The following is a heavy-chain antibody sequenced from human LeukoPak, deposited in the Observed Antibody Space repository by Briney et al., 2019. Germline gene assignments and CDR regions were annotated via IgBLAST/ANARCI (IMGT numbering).Heavy chain of an antibody. CDR1: GGSITSKH. J-gene: IGHJ4*02. CDR3: ARLGTWFGDPTEFDY. CDR2: IQTTGNT. D-gene: IGHD3-10*01. V-gene: IGHV4-4*07. Sequence: SETLSLTCTVSGGSITSKHWSWIRQPAGKGLEWIGRIQTTGNTNYNPTLESRVTISVDTSKNQFSLKLSSVTAADTAVYYCARLGTWFGDPTEFDYWGQGTLVTVSS.